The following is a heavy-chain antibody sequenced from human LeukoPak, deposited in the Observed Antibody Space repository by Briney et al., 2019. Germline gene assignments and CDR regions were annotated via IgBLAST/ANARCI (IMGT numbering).Heavy chain of an antibody. Sequence: SGTLSLTCAVSGGSISSSNWWSWVRPPPGKGLEWIGEIYHSGSTNYNPSLKSRVTISLDTSKNQFSLKVTSVTAADTAVYYCASDASGSYSGYWGQGTLVTVSS. CDR3: ASDASGSYSGY. D-gene: IGHD1-26*01. J-gene: IGHJ4*02. CDR1: GGSISSSNW. V-gene: IGHV4-4*02. CDR2: IYHSGST.